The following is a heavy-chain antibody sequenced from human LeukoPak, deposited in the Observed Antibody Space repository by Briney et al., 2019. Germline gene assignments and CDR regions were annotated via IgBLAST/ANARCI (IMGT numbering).Heavy chain of an antibody. CDR1: GFTVSSYA. V-gene: IGHV3-23*01. D-gene: IGHD3-3*01. J-gene: IGHJ4*02. Sequence: GGSLRLCCAASGFTVSSYAMSWVRQSPGKVLEWVSAFSGSGGDAYSADSAKGRFTIDRDNSRNECYLQMNSLRAADTAVYYCPKYIYTYYDFWSGYYTGQFDYWGQRTLVTVSS. CDR2: FSGSGGDA. CDR3: PKYIYTYYDFWSGYYTGQFDY.